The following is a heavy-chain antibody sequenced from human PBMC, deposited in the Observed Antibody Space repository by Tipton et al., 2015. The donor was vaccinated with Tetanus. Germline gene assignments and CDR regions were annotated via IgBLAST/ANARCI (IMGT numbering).Heavy chain of an antibody. CDR1: GFTLSRYT. CDR2: ISSSSRYI. J-gene: IGHJ6*03. D-gene: IGHD3/OR15-3a*01. Sequence: SLRLSCAASGFTLSRYTLNWVRQAPGKGLEWVSSISSSSRYIYYADSVKGRFTISRDNAKNSLYLQMISLRAEDTAVYYCARDRGEDWTNFYYMDVWGKGATVTVSS. CDR3: ARDRGEDWTNFYYMDV. V-gene: IGHV3-21*01.